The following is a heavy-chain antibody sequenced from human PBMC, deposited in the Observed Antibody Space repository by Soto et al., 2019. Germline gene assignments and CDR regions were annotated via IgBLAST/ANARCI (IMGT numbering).Heavy chain of an antibody. CDR1: GGTFSSYA. D-gene: IGHD3-3*01. J-gene: IGHJ5*02. CDR2: IIPIFGTA. V-gene: IGHV1-69*01. CDR3: ARESGVVIMRGYNWFDP. Sequence: QVQLVQSGAEVKKPGSSVKVSCKASGGTFSSYAISWVRQAPGQGLEWMGGIIPIFGTANYAQKFQGRVTITADESTSTAYMELSSLRSEDTAVYYCARESGVVIMRGYNWFDPWGQGTLVTVSS.